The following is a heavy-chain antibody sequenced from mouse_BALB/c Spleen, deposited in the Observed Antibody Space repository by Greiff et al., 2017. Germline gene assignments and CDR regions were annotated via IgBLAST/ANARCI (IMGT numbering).Heavy chain of an antibody. J-gene: IGHJ4*01. CDR1: GYTFTDYA. V-gene: IGHV1S137*01. Sequence: QVQLQQSGAELVRPGVSVKISCKGSGYTFTDYAMHWVKQSHAKSLEWIGVISTYYGDASYNQKFKGKATMTVDKSSSTAYMELARLTSEDSAIYYCARGDYGSSYDYAMDYWGQGTSVTVSS. D-gene: IGHD1-1*01. CDR3: ARGDYGSSYDYAMDY. CDR2: ISTYYGDA.